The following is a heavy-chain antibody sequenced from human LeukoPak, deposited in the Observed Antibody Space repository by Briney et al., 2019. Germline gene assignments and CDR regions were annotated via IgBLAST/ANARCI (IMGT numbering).Heavy chain of an antibody. D-gene: IGHD5-18*01. V-gene: IGHV4-59*11. CDR3: ASVDTAMVDHVY. J-gene: IGHJ4*02. Sequence: SETLSLTCTVSGGSISSHYWSWIRQPPGKGLEWIGYIYFSGYTNYNPSLKSRVTISVDTSKNQFSLKLSSVTAADTALYYCASVDTAMVDHVYWGQGTLVTVSS. CDR1: GGSISSHY. CDR2: IYFSGYT.